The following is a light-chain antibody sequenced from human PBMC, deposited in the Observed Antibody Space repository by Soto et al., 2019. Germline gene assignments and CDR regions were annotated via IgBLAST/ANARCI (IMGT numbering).Light chain of an antibody. CDR2: DVS. Sequence: QSALTQPASVSGSPGQSITISCTGDINDIGGYNYVSWYQQHPGKVPKLLIYDVSNRPSGVSGRFSGSKSGNTASLTIAGLQADDEADYHCISYTRSDTLIFGGGTKLTVL. CDR3: ISYTRSDTLI. V-gene: IGLV2-14*03. J-gene: IGLJ2*01. CDR1: INDIGGYNY.